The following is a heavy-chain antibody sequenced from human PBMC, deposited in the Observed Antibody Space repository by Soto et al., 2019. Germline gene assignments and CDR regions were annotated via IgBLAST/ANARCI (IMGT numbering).Heavy chain of an antibody. CDR1: GGSIRRNNC. V-gene: IGHV4-4*02. CDR2: IYHSGGT. Sequence: QVQLQESGPGLVKPSGTLSLTCAVSGGSIRRNNCWSWVRHPPGKGLEWIGEIYHSGGTNYNPSFKSRVAMSVDKSKNQFSLKLNSVTAADTALYYCARPSTSGTRFDFWGQGTLVTVSS. CDR3: ARPSTSGTRFDF. D-gene: IGHD1-1*01. J-gene: IGHJ4*02.